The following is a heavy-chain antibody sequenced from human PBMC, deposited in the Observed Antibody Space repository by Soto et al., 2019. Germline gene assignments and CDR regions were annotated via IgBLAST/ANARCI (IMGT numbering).Heavy chain of an antibody. CDR1: GYIFISYD. V-gene: IGHV1-3*01. D-gene: IGHD2-2*01. J-gene: IGHJ4*02. CDR2: INADKGNT. Sequence: ASVKVSCKTSGYIFISYDVHWVRQAPGESLEWMGWINADKGNTKYSQKFQGRVTITRDTSASTAYMELSSLTSEDTSVYYCAKYCLSTTCYGSFDFWGQGTLVTVSS. CDR3: AKYCLSTTCYGSFDF.